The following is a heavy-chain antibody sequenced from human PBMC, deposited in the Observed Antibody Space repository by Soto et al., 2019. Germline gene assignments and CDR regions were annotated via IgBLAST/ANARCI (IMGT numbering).Heavy chain of an antibody. Sequence: SETLSLTCSVSGGSISRYYWSWIRQPPGKGLEWIGYAYYSGDTGYNPSLKSRVTMAVDTSKNQVSLKLSSVTAADTAVYYCARDRSTYGGGGTGEVKENWFDPWGQGALVTVSS. CDR1: GGSISRYY. CDR2: AYYSGDT. CDR3: ARDRSTYGGGGTGEVKENWFDP. V-gene: IGHV4-59*01. D-gene: IGHD2-8*01. J-gene: IGHJ5*02.